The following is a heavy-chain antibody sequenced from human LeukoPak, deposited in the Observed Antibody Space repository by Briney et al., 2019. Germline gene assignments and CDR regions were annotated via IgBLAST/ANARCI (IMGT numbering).Heavy chain of an antibody. CDR2: ISYDGSNK. CDR1: GFPFSSYA. CDR3: ARGIEMATILYY. D-gene: IGHD5-24*01. J-gene: IGHJ4*02. V-gene: IGHV3-30-3*01. Sequence: GSLRLSCAASGFPFSSYAMSWVRQAPGKGLEWLAVISYDGSNKYYADSVKGRFTISRDNSKNTLYLQMDSLRAEDTAVYYCARGIEMATILYYWGQGTLVTVSS.